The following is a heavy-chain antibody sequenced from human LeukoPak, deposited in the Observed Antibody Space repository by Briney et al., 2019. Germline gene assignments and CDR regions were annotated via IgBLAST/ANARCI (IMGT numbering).Heavy chain of an antibody. D-gene: IGHD4-17*01. CDR1: GYTLNELP. CDR2: ISAYNGNT. CDR3: AREDSDYGDYIRLDY. J-gene: IGHJ4*02. Sequence: ASVKVSCKVSGYTLNELPMHWVRQAPGQGLEWMGWISAYNGNTNYAQKLQGRVTMTTDTSTSTAYMELRSLRSDDTAIYYCAREDSDYGDYIRLDYWGQGTLVTVSS. V-gene: IGHV1-18*01.